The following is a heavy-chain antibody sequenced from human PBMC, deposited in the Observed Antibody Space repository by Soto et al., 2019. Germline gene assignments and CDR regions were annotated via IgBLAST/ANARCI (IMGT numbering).Heavy chain of an antibody. CDR3: AKAGSTRFDQ. V-gene: IGHV4-4*02. Sequence: QVQLQESGPGLVKPSGTLSLTCAVSGGSISSSNWWSWVRQPPGKGLQWIGEIYHSGSTNYNPSLKSRVPLSVDKSKHPFSLKLSSVTAAATAVYYCAKAGSTRFDQWGQGTLVTVSS. D-gene: IGHD1-26*01. CDR1: GGSISSSNW. CDR2: IYHSGST. J-gene: IGHJ4*02.